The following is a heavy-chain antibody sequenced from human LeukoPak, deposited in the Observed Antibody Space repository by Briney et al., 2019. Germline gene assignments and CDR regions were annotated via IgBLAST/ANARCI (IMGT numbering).Heavy chain of an antibody. CDR3: AKDLRRITIFGVVKPKTAYYYGMDV. Sequence: PGGSLRLSCAASGFTFSSCAMSRVRQAPGKELEWVSAISGSVGSTYYADSVKGRFTISRDNSKNTLYLQMNSLRAEDTAVYYCAKDLRRITIFGVVKPKTAYYYGMDVWGQGTTVTVSS. CDR2: ISGSVGST. D-gene: IGHD3-3*01. V-gene: IGHV3-23*01. CDR1: GFTFSSCA. J-gene: IGHJ6*02.